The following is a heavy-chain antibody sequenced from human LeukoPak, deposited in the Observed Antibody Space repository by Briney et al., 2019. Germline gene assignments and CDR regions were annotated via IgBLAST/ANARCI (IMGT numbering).Heavy chain of an antibody. D-gene: IGHD6-19*01. V-gene: IGHV3-33*01. CDR2: IWYDGSNK. CDR1: GFTFSSYG. CDR3: ARDRLAVADHANWFDP. J-gene: IGHJ5*02. Sequence: PGGSLRLSCAASGFTFSSYGMHWVRQALGKGLEWVAVIWYDGSNKYYADSVKGRFTISRDNSKNTLYLQMNSLRAEDTAVYYCARDRLAVADHANWFDPWGQGTLVTVSS.